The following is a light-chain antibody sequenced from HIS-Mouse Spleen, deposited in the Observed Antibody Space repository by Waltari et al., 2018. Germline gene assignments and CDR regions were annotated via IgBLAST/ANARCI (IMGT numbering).Light chain of an antibody. V-gene: IGLV3-10*01. J-gene: IGLJ2*01. CDR3: YSTDSSGNHRV. Sequence: SYELTQPPSVSVSPGQTARITCSGDALPKKYAYWYQQKSGQAPVLVIYVDSKRPTWIPERFSGSSSGTMATLTISGAQVEDEADYYCYSTDSSGNHRVFGGGTKLTVL. CDR2: VDS. CDR1: ALPKKY.